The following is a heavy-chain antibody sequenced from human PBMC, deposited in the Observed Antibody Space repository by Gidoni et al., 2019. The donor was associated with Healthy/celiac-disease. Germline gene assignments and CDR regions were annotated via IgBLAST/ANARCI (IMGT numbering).Heavy chain of an antibody. CDR3: ARGSTRKNIVVVPAASTYYYYMDV. J-gene: IGHJ6*03. D-gene: IGHD2-2*01. V-gene: IGHV4-34*01. Sequence: QVQLQQWGAGLLKPSETLSLTCAVYGGSFSGSYWSWIRQPPGQGLEWIGEINHSGSTNYNPSLKRRVTISVDTSKNQFSLKLSSVTAADTAVYYCARGSTRKNIVVVPAASTYYYYMDVWGKGTTVTVSS. CDR1: GGSFSGSY. CDR2: INHSGST.